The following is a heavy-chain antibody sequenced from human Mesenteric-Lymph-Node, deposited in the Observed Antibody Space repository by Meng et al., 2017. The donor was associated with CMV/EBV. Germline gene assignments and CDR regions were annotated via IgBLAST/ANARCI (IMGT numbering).Heavy chain of an antibody. V-gene: IGHV5-51*01. CDR2: IYPGDSDT. CDR1: GYTFTNYW. CDR3: AREGYYYGGMDV. Sequence: GESLKISCKGSGYTFTNYWIVWVRQMPGKGLEWMGFIYPGDSDTRYNPSFQGQVTISADKSISTAYLQWSSLKASDTAVYYCAREGYYYGGMDVWGQGTTVTVSS. J-gene: IGHJ6*02.